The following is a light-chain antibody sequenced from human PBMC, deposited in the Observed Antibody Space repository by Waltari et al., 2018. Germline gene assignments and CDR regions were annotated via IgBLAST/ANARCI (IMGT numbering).Light chain of an antibody. V-gene: IGKV2-30*02. CDR1: QSLVHSDGNTH. CDR2: RVS. CDR3: MQGTHWPYT. Sequence: DVVMTQSPLSLPVTLGQPASISCKSSQSLVHSDGNTHLNWFQQRPDQSPRRIIYRVSNRDSGVPDRFSGSGSGTDFTLKISRVEADDVGVYYCMQGTHWPYTFGQGTKLDIK. J-gene: IGKJ2*01.